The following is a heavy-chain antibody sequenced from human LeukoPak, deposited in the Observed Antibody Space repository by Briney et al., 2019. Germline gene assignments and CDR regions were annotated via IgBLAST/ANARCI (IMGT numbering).Heavy chain of an antibody. V-gene: IGHV4-59*01. J-gene: IGHJ4*02. CDR1: GGSINNYY. D-gene: IGHD3-3*01. Sequence: SETLSLTCSVSGGSINNYYWSWIRQPPGKGLEWIGYIYYSGSTNYNPSLKSRVTISVDTSKNQFSLKLSSVTAADTAVYYRARVPPDFWSGYPPPHFDYWGQGTLVTVSS. CDR2: IYYSGST. CDR3: ARVPPDFWSGYPPPHFDY.